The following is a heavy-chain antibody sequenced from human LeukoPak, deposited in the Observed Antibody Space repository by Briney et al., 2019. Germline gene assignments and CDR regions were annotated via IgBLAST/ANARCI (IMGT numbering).Heavy chain of an antibody. Sequence: GRSLRLSCAASGFTFSSYAMHWVRQAPGKGLEWVAVISYDESDKYYADSVKGRFTVSRDNSKNMLYLQMNSLRAEDTAVYYCVKDPDSSSQIDYWGQGTLVTVSS. V-gene: IGHV3-30-3*01. CDR2: ISYDESDK. J-gene: IGHJ4*02. CDR3: VKDPDSSSQIDY. CDR1: GFTFSSYA. D-gene: IGHD6-13*01.